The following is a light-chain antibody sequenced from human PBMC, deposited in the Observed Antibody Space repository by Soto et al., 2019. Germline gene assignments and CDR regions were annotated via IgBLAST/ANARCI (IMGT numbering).Light chain of an antibody. CDR2: RNT. CDR1: SSNIGAGYD. J-gene: IGLJ2*01. CDR3: QSYDTSLSGMV. Sequence: QSVLTQPPSVSGAPGQGVTISCTGSSSNIGAGYDVHWYQQLPQTAPRLLIYRNTNRPSGVPDRFFGSKSGTSASLAITGLQAEDEAEYYCQSYDTSLSGMVFGGGTKVTVL. V-gene: IGLV1-40*01.